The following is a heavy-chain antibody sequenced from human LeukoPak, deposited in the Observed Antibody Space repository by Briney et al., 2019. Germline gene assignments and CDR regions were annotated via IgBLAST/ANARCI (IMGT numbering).Heavy chain of an antibody. D-gene: IGHD3-3*01. J-gene: IGHJ4*02. Sequence: PSGTLSLTCAVSGGSISSSKWWSWVRQPPGKGLEWIGEIYHSGTTNYKPSLKRRVTISVDKSKNQVSLKLSSVTAADTAVYYCARGRGRLRFLGGWGQGTLVTVSS. CDR1: GGSISSSKW. CDR2: IYHSGTT. CDR3: ARGRGRLRFLGG. V-gene: IGHV4-4*02.